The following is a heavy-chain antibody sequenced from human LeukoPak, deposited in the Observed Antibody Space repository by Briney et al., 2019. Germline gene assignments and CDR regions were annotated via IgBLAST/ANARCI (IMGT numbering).Heavy chain of an antibody. CDR1: GFTVSSNY. CDR2: IKQDESEK. D-gene: IGHD2-2*01. CDR3: ARLGPYAHNTFEI. Sequence: GGSLRLSCAASGFTVSSNYMTWVRQAPGKGLEWVANIKQDESEKYYVDSVKGRFTISRDNAKNSLYLQMNSLRAEDAAVYYCARLGPYAHNTFEIWGQGTMVTVSS. V-gene: IGHV3-7*01. J-gene: IGHJ3*02.